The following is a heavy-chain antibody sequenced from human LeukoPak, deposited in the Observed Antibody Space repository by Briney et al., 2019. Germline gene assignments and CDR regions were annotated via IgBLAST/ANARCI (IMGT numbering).Heavy chain of an antibody. V-gene: IGHV1-69*13. Sequence: GASVKVSCTASGGTFSSYAISWVRQAPGQGLEWMGGIIPIFGTANYAQKFQGRVTITADESTSTAYMELSSLRSEDTAVYYCARDRKYYSGSGSHSDAFDIWGQGTMVTVSS. D-gene: IGHD3-10*01. J-gene: IGHJ3*02. CDR2: IIPIFGTA. CDR3: ARDRKYYSGSGSHSDAFDI. CDR1: GGTFSSYA.